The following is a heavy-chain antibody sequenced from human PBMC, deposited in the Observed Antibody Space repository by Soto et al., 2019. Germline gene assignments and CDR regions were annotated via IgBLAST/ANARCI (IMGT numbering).Heavy chain of an antibody. Sequence: QVQLVESGGGVVQPGRSLRLSCAASGFTFSIFGMHWVRQAPGKGLEWAAIIWYDGSNAYYADSVRGRFTISRDNSKNTVYLQMNSLRAEDTAFYYCARDKGSSTVVSGISQEGYFDSWGQGTLVTVSS. D-gene: IGHD6-19*01. CDR3: ARDKGSSTVVSGISQEGYFDS. CDR2: IWYDGSNA. V-gene: IGHV3-33*01. CDR1: GFTFSIFG. J-gene: IGHJ4*01.